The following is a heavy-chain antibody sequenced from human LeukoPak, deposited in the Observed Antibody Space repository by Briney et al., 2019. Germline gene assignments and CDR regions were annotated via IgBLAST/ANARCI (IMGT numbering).Heavy chain of an antibody. J-gene: IGHJ4*02. CDR3: ARASDIAVTGFDY. CDR1: GASISSYY. CDR2: IYAGDSI. V-gene: IGHV4-59*01. D-gene: IGHD6-19*01. Sequence: PSETLSLTCTVSGASISSYYWSWIRQTPRNGLEWIGSIYAGDSINFNPSLKSRVTISIDTSRSHFSLSLRSVTAADPALYFCARASDIAVTGFDYWGQGLLVTVSS.